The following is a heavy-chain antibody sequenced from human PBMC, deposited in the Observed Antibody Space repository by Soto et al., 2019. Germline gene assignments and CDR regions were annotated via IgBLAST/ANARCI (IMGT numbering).Heavy chain of an antibody. CDR2: IYYSGST. D-gene: IGHD6-13*01. V-gene: IGHV4-31*03. J-gene: IGHJ2*01. CDR3: ARRAAAAGPDYWYFDL. Sequence: QVQLQESGPGLVKPSQTLSLTCTVSGGSISSGGYYWSWIRQHPGKGLEWIGYIYYSGSTYYNPSLKSRVTISVDTSKNQFSLKLSSVTAADTAVYYCARRAAAAGPDYWYFDLWGRGTLVTVSS. CDR1: GGSISSGGYY.